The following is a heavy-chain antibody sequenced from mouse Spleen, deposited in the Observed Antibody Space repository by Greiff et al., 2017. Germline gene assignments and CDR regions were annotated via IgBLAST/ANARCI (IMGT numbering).Heavy chain of an antibody. Sequence: VQLKQSGPELVKPGASVKMSCKASGYTFTDYNMHWVKQSHGKSLEWIGYINPNNGGTSYNQKFKGKATLTVNKSSSTAYMELRSLTSEDSAVYYCARDDYDGPWFAYWGQGTLVTVSA. CDR1: GYTFTDYN. CDR3: ARDDYDGPWFAY. V-gene: IGHV1-22*01. CDR2: INPNNGGT. J-gene: IGHJ3*01. D-gene: IGHD2-4*01.